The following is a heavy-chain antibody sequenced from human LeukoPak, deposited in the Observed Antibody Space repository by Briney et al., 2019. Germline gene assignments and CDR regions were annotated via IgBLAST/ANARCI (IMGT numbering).Heavy chain of an antibody. V-gene: IGHV4-34*01. D-gene: IGHD6-13*01. CDR3: ARLPSSWDVGF. CDR2: INHSGST. CDR1: GGSFSGYY. J-gene: IGHJ4*01. Sequence: PSETLSLTCAVYGGSFSGYYWSWIRQPPGKGLEWIGEINHSGSTNYKPSLKSRVTISVDKSKNPFSLQLSSVTAADTAVYYCARLPSSWDVGFWGQGTMVTVSS.